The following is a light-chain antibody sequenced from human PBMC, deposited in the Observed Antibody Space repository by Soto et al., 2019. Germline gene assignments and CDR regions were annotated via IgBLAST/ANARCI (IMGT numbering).Light chain of an antibody. CDR2: DVT. CDR3: SSYTNSDTDV. CDR1: STDVGGYNY. V-gene: IGLV2-14*01. Sequence: QSVLTQPASVSGSPGQSITISCTGPSTDVGGYNYVSWYQQHPGKAPKLIIYDVTNRPSGISDRFSGSRSGNTASLTISGLQAEDEADYYCSSYTNSDTDVFGTGTKLTVL. J-gene: IGLJ1*01.